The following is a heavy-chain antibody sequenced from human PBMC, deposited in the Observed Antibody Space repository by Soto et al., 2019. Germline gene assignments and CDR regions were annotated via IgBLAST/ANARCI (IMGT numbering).Heavy chain of an antibody. D-gene: IGHD3-10*01. CDR3: ARDHRFGELTWFDP. J-gene: IGHJ5*02. CDR1: GGSISSGGYY. Sequence: SETLSLTCTVSGGSISSGGYYWSWIRQHPGKGLEWIGYIYYSGSTYYNPSLKSRVTISVGTSKNQFSLKLSSVTAADTAVYYCARDHRFGELTWFDPWGQGTLVTVSS. CDR2: IYYSGST. V-gene: IGHV4-31*03.